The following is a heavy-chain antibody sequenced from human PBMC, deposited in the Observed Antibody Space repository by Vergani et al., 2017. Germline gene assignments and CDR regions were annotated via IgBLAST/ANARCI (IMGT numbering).Heavy chain of an antibody. CDR1: GFTFTSSA. Sequence: QMQLVQSGPEVKKPGTSVKVSCKASGFTFTSSAMQWVRQARGQRLEWIGWIVVGSGNTNYAQKFQERVTITRDMSTSTAYMELSSLRSEDTAVYYCAAAPYYYGSGSYSEFDYWGQGTLVTVSS. D-gene: IGHD3-10*01. J-gene: IGHJ4*02. CDR3: AAAPYYYGSGSYSEFDY. V-gene: IGHV1-58*02. CDR2: IVVGSGNT.